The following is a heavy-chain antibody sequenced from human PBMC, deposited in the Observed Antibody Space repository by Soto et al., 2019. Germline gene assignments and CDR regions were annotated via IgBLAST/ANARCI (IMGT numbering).Heavy chain of an antibody. CDR3: ARSDCSSTSCYFPYYYNGMDV. CDR1: GGSVSNNNYY. CDR2: IYYTGNT. J-gene: IGHJ6*02. D-gene: IGHD2-2*01. V-gene: IGHV4-39*01. Sequence: SETLSLTCTVSGGSVSNNNYYWVWIRQTPGKGLEWIGSIYYTGNTYYNPSLKSRVTISVDTSKNQFSLRLSSVTAADTSVYFCARSDCSSTSCYFPYYYNGMDVWGQGTTVTVSS.